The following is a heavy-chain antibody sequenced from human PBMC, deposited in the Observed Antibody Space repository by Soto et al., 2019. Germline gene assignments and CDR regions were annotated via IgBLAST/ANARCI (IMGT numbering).Heavy chain of an antibody. CDR3: ARGIAARSQSY. D-gene: IGHD6-13*01. CDR2: IIPILGIA. J-gene: IGHJ4*02. CDR1: GGTFSSYT. Sequence: QVQLVQSGAEVKKPGSSVKVSCKASGGTFSSYTISWVRQAPGQGLEWMGRIIPILGIANYAQKFQGRVTITADKSTSTAYMELSSLRSEDTAAYYCARGIAARSQSYWGQGTLVTVSS. V-gene: IGHV1-69*02.